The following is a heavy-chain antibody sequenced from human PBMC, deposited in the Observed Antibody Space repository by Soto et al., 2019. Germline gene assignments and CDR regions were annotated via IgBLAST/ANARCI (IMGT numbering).Heavy chain of an antibody. CDR3: ARDPRNYYGAIAVFDY. V-gene: IGHV1-18*01. CDR1: GYTFTDYG. D-gene: IGHD3-10*01. CDR2: ISAYNGNT. Sequence: ASVKVSCKTSGYTFTDYGISWVRQAPGQGLEWMGWISAYNGNTDYAQNFQGRVTVTTDTSTNTAYLVLSSLKSDDTAVYYCARDPRNYYGAIAVFDYWGQGTPVTSPQ. J-gene: IGHJ4*02.